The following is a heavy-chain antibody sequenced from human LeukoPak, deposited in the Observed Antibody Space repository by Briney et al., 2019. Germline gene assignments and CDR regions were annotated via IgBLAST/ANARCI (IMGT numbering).Heavy chain of an antibody. Sequence: SETLSLTCTVSGGSISSYYWSWIRQPPGKGLEWIGEINHSGSTNYNPSLKSRVTISVDTSKNQFSLKLSSVTAADTAVYYCARGFQLWENQIDYWGQGTLVTVSS. CDR2: INHSGST. V-gene: IGHV4-34*01. CDR3: ARGFQLWENQIDY. CDR1: GGSISSYY. J-gene: IGHJ4*02. D-gene: IGHD5-18*01.